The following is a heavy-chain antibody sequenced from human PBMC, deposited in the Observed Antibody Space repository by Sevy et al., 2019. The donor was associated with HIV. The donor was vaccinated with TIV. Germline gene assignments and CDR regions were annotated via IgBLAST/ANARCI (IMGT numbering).Heavy chain of an antibody. J-gene: IGHJ3*02. Sequence: GGSLRLSCAASGFTVSSNYMSWVRQAPGKGLEWVSVIYSGGSTYYADSVKGRFTISGDNSKNTLYLQMNSLRAEDTAVYYCASSLDYGGNDAFDIWGQGTMVTVSS. D-gene: IGHD4-17*01. CDR3: ASSLDYGGNDAFDI. CDR2: IYSGGST. V-gene: IGHV3-53*01. CDR1: GFTVSSNY.